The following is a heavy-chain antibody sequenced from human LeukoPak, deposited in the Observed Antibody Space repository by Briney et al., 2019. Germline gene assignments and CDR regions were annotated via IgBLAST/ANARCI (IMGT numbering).Heavy chain of an antibody. V-gene: IGHV1-69*01. CDR1: GGTFSSYA. J-gene: IGHJ4*02. D-gene: IGHD4/OR15-4a*01. CDR3: ARVLGGGSNLKEYDH. CDR2: IIPIFGTA. Sequence: ASVKVSCKASGGTFSSYAISWVRQAPGQGLEWMGGIIPIFGTANYAQKFQGRVTITADESTSTAYMELSSLRSEDTAVYYCARVLGGGSNLKEYDHWGQGTLVTVSS.